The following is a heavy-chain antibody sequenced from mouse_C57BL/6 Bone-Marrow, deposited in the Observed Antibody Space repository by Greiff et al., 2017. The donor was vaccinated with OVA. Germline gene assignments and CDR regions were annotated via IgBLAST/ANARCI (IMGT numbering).Heavy chain of an antibody. D-gene: IGHD1-1*01. CDR1: GFTFSSYA. CDR3: TRDRPYYFLAY. Sequence: DVMLVESGEGLVKPGGSLKLSCAASGFTFSSYAMSWVRQTPEKRLEWVAYISSGGDYIYYADTVKGRFTISRDNARNTLYLQMSSLKSEDTAMYYCTRDRPYYFLAYWGQGTLVTVSA. CDR2: ISSGGDYI. V-gene: IGHV5-9-1*02. J-gene: IGHJ3*01.